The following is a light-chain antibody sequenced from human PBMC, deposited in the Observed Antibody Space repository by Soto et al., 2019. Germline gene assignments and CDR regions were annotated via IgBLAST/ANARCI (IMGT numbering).Light chain of an antibody. Sequence: DIQMTQSPSSLSASVGDRVTITCRASQSINTYLNWYQQKPGKAPKCLIYAASSLQSGVPSRFSGSGSGTDFTLTISSLQPEDFATYYCQQSLRTPLTFGGGTKVEVK. V-gene: IGKV1-39*01. CDR3: QQSLRTPLT. CDR1: QSINTY. CDR2: AAS. J-gene: IGKJ4*01.